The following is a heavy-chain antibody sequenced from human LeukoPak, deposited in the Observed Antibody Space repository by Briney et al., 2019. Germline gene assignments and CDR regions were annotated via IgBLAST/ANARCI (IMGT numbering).Heavy chain of an antibody. CDR3: ARRSYSRTNDY. J-gene: IGHJ4*02. CDR2: ISSSGSTI. V-gene: IGHV3-11*01. D-gene: IGHD6-13*01. Sequence: GGSLRLSCAASGFTFSDYHMSWIRQAPGKGLEWVSYISSSGSTIYYADSVKGRFTISRDNAKNSLYPQMNSLRAEDTAVYYCARRSYSRTNDYWGQGTLVTVSS. CDR1: GFTFSDYH.